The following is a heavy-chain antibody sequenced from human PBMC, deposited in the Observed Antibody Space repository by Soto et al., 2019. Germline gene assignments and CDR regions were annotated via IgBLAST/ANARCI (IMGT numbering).Heavy chain of an antibody. CDR1: GFIFSTYG. J-gene: IGHJ4*02. CDR3: TKEYIVGTTWGYFES. Sequence: GGSLRLSCVASGFIFSTYGMHWVRQVPGKGLEWVAHISYDGSNEYYADSVKARFTVSRDNAKNTLDLQMNGLKTEDTALYYCTKEYIVGTTWGYFESWGQGALVTVSS. D-gene: IGHD1-1*01. V-gene: IGHV3-30*18. CDR2: ISYDGSNE.